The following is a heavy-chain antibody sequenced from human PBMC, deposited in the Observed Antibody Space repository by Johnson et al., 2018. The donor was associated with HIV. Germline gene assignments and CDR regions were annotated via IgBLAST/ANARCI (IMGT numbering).Heavy chain of an antibody. J-gene: IGHJ3*02. CDR3: AKDRSGWYEVGPYDAFD. CDR2: ISWNSGSI. V-gene: IGHV3-9*01. Sequence: VQLVESGGGLVQPGRSLRLSCAASGFTFDDYAMHWVRQAPGKGLEWVSGISWNSGSIGYADSVKGRFTISRDNAKNSLYLQMNSLRAEDTALYYCAKDRSGWYEVGPYDAFD. CDR1: GFTFDDYA. D-gene: IGHD6-19*01.